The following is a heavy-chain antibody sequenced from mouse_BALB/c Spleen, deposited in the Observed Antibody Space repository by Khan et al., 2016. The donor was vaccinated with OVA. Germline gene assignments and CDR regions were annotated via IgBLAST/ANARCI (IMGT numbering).Heavy chain of an antibody. V-gene: IGHV5-12*02. J-gene: IGHJ3*01. CDR2: LSNRGTTT. CDR1: GFTFSDYY. CDR3: AREGYDGGLAY. Sequence: EVELVESGGGLVQPGGSLKLSCATSGFTFSDYYMYWVRQTPEKRLEWVAYLSNRGTTTYYPDTVRGRFTISRDNAKNTLYLQMSRLESEDTAMYYCAREGYDGGLAYWGQGTLVTVSA. D-gene: IGHD2-3*01.